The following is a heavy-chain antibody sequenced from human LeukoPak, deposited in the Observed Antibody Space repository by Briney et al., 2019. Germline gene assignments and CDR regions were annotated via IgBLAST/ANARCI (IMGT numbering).Heavy chain of an antibody. V-gene: IGHV4-30-2*01. D-gene: IGHD3-22*01. Sequence: PSETLSLTCAASGGSISSGGYSWSWIRQPPGKGLVGIGYIYHSGSTYYNPSLKSRVTISVDRSKNQFSLKLSSVTAADTAVYYCARVTVADYDSSGYYDYWGQGTLVTVSS. CDR1: GGSISSGGYS. J-gene: IGHJ4*02. CDR3: ARVTVADYDSSGYYDY. CDR2: IYHSGST.